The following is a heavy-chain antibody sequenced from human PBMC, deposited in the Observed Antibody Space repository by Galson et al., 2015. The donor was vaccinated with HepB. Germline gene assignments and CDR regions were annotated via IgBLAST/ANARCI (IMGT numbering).Heavy chain of an antibody. J-gene: IGHJ4*02. V-gene: IGHV3-30*18. Sequence: LRLSCAASGFTFSRYGMHWVRQAPGKGLEWVAVISSDGTNKYYADPMKGRFTISRDNSKNTLFLQMNSLRPEDTAVYYCAKDWGKIDYWGQGTLVTVSS. D-gene: IGHD3-16*01. CDR1: GFTFSRYG. CDR3: AKDWGKIDY. CDR2: ISSDGTNK.